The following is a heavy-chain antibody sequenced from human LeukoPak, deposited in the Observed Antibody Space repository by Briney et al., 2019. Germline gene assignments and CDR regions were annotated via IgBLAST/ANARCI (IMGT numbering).Heavy chain of an antibody. D-gene: IGHD3-10*01. CDR2: IYYSGST. CDR3: ARFGSGSTNEYYFDF. J-gene: IGHJ4*02. CDR1: GGSISSLY. V-gene: IGHV4-59*01. Sequence: PSETLSLTCTVSGGSISSLYWSWIRQPPGKGLEWIGYIYYSGSTNYNPSLKSRVTISVDTSKNQFSLKLSSVTAADTAVYYCARFGSGSTNEYYFDFWGQGTLVTVSS.